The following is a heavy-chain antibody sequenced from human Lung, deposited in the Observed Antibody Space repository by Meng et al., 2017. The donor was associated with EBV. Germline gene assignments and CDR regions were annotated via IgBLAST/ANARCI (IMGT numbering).Heavy chain of an antibody. J-gene: IGHJ4*02. CDR3: AATVNDGYFDY. CDR2: IYHSGST. V-gene: IGHV4-30-2*01. CDR1: GGSISSGGYS. Sequence: QLQLQESGSGLVNPSPALSPTCAVSGGSISSGGYSWSWIRQPPGKGLEWIGYIYHSGSTYYNPSLKSRVTISVDRSKNQFSLKLSSVTAADTAVYYCAATVNDGYFDYWGQGTLVTVSS. D-gene: IGHD4-11*01.